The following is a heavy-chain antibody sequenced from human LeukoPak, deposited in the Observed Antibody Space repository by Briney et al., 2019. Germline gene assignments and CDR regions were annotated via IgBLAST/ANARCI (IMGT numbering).Heavy chain of an antibody. CDR2: ITQTGGTI. Sequence: GGSLRLSCAASGFTFKIFRMSWVRQTPAKGLEWLSYITQTGGTIYYADSVKGRFTISRDNAKNSLYLQINSLRAEDTAIYYCARVNYVSSGWGAPFDCWGQGTLVTVSS. D-gene: IGHD1-7*01. V-gene: IGHV3-48*04. CDR1: GFTFKIFR. J-gene: IGHJ4*02. CDR3: ARVNYVSSGWGAPFDC.